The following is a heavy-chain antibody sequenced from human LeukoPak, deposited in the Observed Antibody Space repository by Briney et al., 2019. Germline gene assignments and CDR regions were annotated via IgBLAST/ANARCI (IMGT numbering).Heavy chain of an antibody. V-gene: IGHV3-43*02. CDR2: ISGDGGST. J-gene: IGHJ5*02. D-gene: IGHD5-24*01. CDR3: AKTPAMGDGYNWFDP. Sequence: PGGSLRLSCAASAFTFDDYAMHWVRQAPGKGLEWVSLISGDGGSTYYADSVKGRFTISRDNSKNSLYLQMNSLRTEDTALYYWAKTPAMGDGYNWFDPGGRGTLVTVSS. CDR1: AFTFDDYA.